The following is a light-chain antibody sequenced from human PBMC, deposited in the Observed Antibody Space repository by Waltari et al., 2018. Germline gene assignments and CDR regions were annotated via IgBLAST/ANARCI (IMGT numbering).Light chain of an antibody. J-gene: IGKJ4*01. CDR2: DAS. V-gene: IGKV3-11*01. CDR3: QQRSSWPFT. CDR1: QTVSTY. Sequence: EVVLTQSPATLSLSPGERATLSCRASQTVSTYLAWYHQKPGQAPRLLIYDASNRATGIPARFSGSGSGTDFTLTISSLEPDDFGLYYCQQRSSWPFTFGGGSKVEIK.